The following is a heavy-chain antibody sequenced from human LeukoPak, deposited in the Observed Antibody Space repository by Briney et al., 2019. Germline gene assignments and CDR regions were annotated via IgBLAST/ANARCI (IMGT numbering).Heavy chain of an antibody. CDR2: IYYSGST. V-gene: IGHV4-59*01. J-gene: IGHJ4*02. CDR1: GGSLSSYY. D-gene: IGHD6-19*01. Sequence: SETLSLTCTVSGGSLSSYYWSWIRQPPGKGLEWIGYIYYSGSTNYNPSLKSRVTISVDTSKNQFSLKLSSVTAADTAVYYCARMSSGWYYFDYWGQGTLVTVSS. CDR3: ARMSSGWYYFDY.